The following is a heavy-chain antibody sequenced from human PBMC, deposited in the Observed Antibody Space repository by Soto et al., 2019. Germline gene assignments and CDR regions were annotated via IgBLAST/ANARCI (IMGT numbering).Heavy chain of an antibody. D-gene: IGHD6-13*01. V-gene: IGHV3-23*01. Sequence: HPGGSLRLSCAASGFTFSSYAMSWVRQAPGKGLEWVSAISGSGGSTYYADSVKGRFTISRDNSKNTLYLQMNSLRAEDTAVYYCASPFPGIAAAGTQTWGQGTLVTVSS. CDR2: ISGSGGST. CDR3: ASPFPGIAAAGTQT. CDR1: GFTFSSYA. J-gene: IGHJ5*02.